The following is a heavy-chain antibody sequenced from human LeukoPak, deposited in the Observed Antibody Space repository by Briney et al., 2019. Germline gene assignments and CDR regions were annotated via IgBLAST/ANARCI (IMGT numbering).Heavy chain of an antibody. Sequence: GGSLRLSCAASGFTVSSNYMNWVRQAPGKGLEWVSSISSSSSYIYYADSVKGRFTISRDNAKNSLYLQMNSLRAEDTAVYYCARDAPLSIAAARGETDYWGQGTLVTVSS. D-gene: IGHD6-13*01. CDR1: GFTVSSNY. CDR3: ARDAPLSIAAARGETDY. CDR2: ISSSSSYI. J-gene: IGHJ4*02. V-gene: IGHV3-21*01.